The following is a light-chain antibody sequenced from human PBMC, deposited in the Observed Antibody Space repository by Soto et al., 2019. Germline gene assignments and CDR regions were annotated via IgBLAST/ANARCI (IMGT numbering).Light chain of an antibody. CDR2: KAS. CDR1: QSISSW. Sequence: DIQMTQSPSTLSASVGDRVTITCRASQSISSWLAWYQQKPGKAPKLLIYKASSIESGVPSRFSGSGSGTEFTLTISSLQPDDFATYYCQQYNSYLWTFGQGTKVEIK. V-gene: IGKV1-5*03. CDR3: QQYNSYLWT. J-gene: IGKJ1*01.